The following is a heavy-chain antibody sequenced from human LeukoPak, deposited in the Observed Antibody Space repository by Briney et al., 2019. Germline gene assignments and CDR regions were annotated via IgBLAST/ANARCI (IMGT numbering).Heavy chain of an antibody. CDR2: IYPGDSDT. J-gene: IGHJ3*02. CDR3: ARHGAIAVAGDNDAFDI. Sequence: GESLKISCKGSGYSFTSYWIGWVGQMPGKGLEWMGIIYPGDSDTRYSPSFQGQVTISADKSISTAYLQWSSLKASDTAMYYCARHGAIAVAGDNDAFDIWGQGTMVTVSS. CDR1: GYSFTSYW. D-gene: IGHD6-19*01. V-gene: IGHV5-51*01.